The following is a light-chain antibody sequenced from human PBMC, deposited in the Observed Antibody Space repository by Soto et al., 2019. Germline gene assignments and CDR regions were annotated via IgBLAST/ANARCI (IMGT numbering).Light chain of an antibody. CDR1: QSITTY. Sequence: DIPMTQSPASLSASVGDTVTITCRASQSITTYLNWYQQKPGKAPNLLIYAASSLQSGVPSRFSGSGSGTDFTLTINSLQPEDFATYHCQQSYCIPFTFGPGTKVDIK. CDR2: AAS. CDR3: QQSYCIPFT. J-gene: IGKJ3*01. V-gene: IGKV1-39*01.